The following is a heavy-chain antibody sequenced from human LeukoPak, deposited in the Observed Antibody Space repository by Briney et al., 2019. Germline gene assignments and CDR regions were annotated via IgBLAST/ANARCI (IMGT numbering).Heavy chain of an antibody. CDR1: AFSLSTYA. D-gene: IGHD3-10*01. CDR3: ASGPTDWLIWFGALDN. V-gene: IGHV3-30-3*01. J-gene: IGHJ4*02. Sequence: GGSLRLSCAASAFSLSTYAMHWVRQAPGGGLEWLAGISHDGGNKQYADSVKGRFTISRDNSRNTLFLQMNSLRLEDTAVYYCASGPTDWLIWFGALDNWGQGTLVTVSS. CDR2: ISHDGGNK.